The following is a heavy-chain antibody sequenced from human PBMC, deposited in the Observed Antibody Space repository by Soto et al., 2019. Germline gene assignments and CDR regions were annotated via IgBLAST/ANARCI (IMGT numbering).Heavy chain of an antibody. CDR2: IYHSGST. V-gene: IGHV4-4*02. J-gene: IGHJ5*02. D-gene: IGHD2-15*01. Sequence: QVQLQESGPGLVKPSGTLSLTCAVSGGSISSSNWWSWVRPPPGKGLEWIGEIYHSGSTNYNPSPKIRVTIVADKSKNQFCLQLSSVTAAATAVYYCARGPRVVVAATRWFDPWGQGTLVTVSS. CDR3: ARGPRVVVAATRWFDP. CDR1: GGSISSSNW.